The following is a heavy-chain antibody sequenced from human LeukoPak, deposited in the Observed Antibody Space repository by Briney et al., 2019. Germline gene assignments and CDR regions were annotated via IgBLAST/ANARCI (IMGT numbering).Heavy chain of an antibody. D-gene: IGHD6-13*01. Sequence: SETLSLTCTVSGGSISNYYWNWIRQPPGKGLERIGEINHSGSTNYNPSLKSRVTISVDTSKNQFSLKLSSVTAADTAVYYCARGVYSSSYYYYYYMDVWGKGTTVTVSS. J-gene: IGHJ6*03. CDR1: GGSISNYY. CDR2: INHSGST. CDR3: ARGVYSSSYYYYYYMDV. V-gene: IGHV4-34*01.